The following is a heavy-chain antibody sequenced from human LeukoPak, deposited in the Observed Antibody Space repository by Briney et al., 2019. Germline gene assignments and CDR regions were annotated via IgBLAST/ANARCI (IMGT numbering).Heavy chain of an antibody. V-gene: IGHV4-4*07. CDR2: IYSSGST. CDR1: GGSVSSYY. Sequence: SEALSLTCTVSGGSVSSYYWSWIRQPAGKGLEWIGRIYSSGSTNYNPSLKSRVTMSVDTSKNQFSLKLSSVTAADTAVYYCARSYSSSSSSDYWGQGTLVTVSS. CDR3: ARSYSSSSSSDY. D-gene: IGHD6-6*01. J-gene: IGHJ4*02.